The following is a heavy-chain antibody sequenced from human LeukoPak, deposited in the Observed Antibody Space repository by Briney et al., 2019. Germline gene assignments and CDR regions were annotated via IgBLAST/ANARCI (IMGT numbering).Heavy chain of an antibody. CDR2: ISWNSGSI. J-gene: IGHJ4*02. CDR1: GFTFDDYA. D-gene: IGHD3-22*01. CDR3: AKASHYDSSGYDFDY. V-gene: IGHV3-9*01. Sequence: GGSLRLSCAASGFTFDDYAMHWVRQAPGKGLEWVSGISWNSGSIGYADSVKGRFTISRDNAKNSLYLQMNSLRAEDTALYYCAKASHYDSSGYDFDYWGQGTLVTVSS.